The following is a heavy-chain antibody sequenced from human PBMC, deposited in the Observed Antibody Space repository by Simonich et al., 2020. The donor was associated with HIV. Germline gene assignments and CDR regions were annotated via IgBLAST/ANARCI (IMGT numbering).Heavy chain of an antibody. Sequence: QVQLVQSGAEVKKPGASVKVSCKASGYTFTVYYMHWVRQAPGHGLEWMGWINPNSGGTNYAQKFQGRVTMTRDTSISTAYMELSRLRSDDTAVYYCAFLGGYDSSGFDAFDIWGQGTMVSVSS. J-gene: IGHJ3*02. V-gene: IGHV1-2*02. CDR3: AFLGGYDSSGFDAFDI. CDR2: INPNSGGT. CDR1: GYTFTVYY. D-gene: IGHD3-22*01.